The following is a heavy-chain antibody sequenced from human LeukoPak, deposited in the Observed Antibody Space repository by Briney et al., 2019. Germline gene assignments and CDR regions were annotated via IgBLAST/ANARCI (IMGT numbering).Heavy chain of an antibody. Sequence: GESLKISCKGSGYSFTSYWIGWVRQMPGKGLEWMGIIYPGDSDTRYSPSFQGQVTISADKSISTAYLQWSSLKAPDTAMYYCVRMAAAHAFDIWGQGTMVTVSS. CDR2: IYPGDSDT. CDR1: GYSFTSYW. V-gene: IGHV5-51*01. D-gene: IGHD6-13*01. CDR3: VRMAAAHAFDI. J-gene: IGHJ3*02.